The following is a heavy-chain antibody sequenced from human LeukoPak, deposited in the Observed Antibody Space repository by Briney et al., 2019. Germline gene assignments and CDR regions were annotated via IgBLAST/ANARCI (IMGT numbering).Heavy chain of an antibody. CDR1: GFTFSSYW. J-gene: IGHJ6*02. V-gene: IGHV3-21*01. D-gene: IGHD3-22*01. CDR2: ISSSSSYI. Sequence: GGSLRLSCAASGFTFSSYWMNWVRQAPGKGLEWVSSISSSSSYIYYADSVKGRFTISRDNAKNSLYLQMNSLRAEDTAVYYCARVGGYYYDSSGTYGMDVWGQGTTVTVSS. CDR3: ARVGGYYYDSSGTYGMDV.